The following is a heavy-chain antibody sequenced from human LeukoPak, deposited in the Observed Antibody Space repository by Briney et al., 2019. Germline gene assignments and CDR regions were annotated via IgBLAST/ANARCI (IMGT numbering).Heavy chain of an antibody. CDR3: ARVNGLPDY. D-gene: IGHD2-8*01. V-gene: IGHV1-8*01. CDR2: MNPKSGNT. CDR1: GYTFTSYD. Sequence: GASVKVSCKASGYTFTSYDINWVRQATGQGLEWVGWMNPKSGNTGYAQKFQGKVTMTRDTSISTAYMEASSLTFEDTAIYYCARVNGLPDYWGQGTLVTVSS. J-gene: IGHJ4*02.